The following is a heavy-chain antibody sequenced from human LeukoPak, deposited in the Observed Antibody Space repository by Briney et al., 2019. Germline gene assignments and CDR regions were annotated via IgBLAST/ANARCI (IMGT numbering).Heavy chain of an antibody. J-gene: IGHJ4*01. D-gene: IGHD3-9*01. Sequence: PSETLSLTCTVSGGSISTYYWSWIRQSPGKGLEWIGYIYYSGSTNYNPSLKSRVTISVDTSKNQFSLKLSSVTAADTAVYYCARDRGDILTGYYSYYFDYWGQGTLVTVSS. V-gene: IGHV4-59*01. CDR2: IYYSGST. CDR3: ARDRGDILTGYYSYYFDY. CDR1: GGSISTYY.